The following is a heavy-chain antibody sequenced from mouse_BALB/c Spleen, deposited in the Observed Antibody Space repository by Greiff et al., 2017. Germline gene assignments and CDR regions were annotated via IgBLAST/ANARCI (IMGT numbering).Heavy chain of an antibody. CDR1: GYTFTSYW. D-gene: IGHD2-1*01. J-gene: IGHJ2*01. V-gene: IGHV1-7*01. CDR3: ARSSGNYDY. Sequence: VQVVESGAELAKPGASVKMSCKASGYTFTSYWMHWVKQRPGQGLEWIGYINPSTGYTEYNQKFKDKATLTADKSSSTAYMQLSSLTSEDSAVYYCARSSGNYDYWGQGTTLTVSS. CDR2: INPSTGYT.